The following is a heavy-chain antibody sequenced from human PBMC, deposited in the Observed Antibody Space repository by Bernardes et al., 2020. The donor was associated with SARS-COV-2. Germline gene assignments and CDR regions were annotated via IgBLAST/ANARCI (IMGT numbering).Heavy chain of an antibody. D-gene: IGHD3-22*01. J-gene: IGHJ5*02. CDR3: VRSGGTYYDSSNLNWFDP. V-gene: IGHV4-59*04. Sequence: SETLSLTCTVSGGSISSYYWAWIRQTPGKGLEWIGYIYPGGTTYYNPSLRSRVSMSVDRSNNQFSLKLTSVTAADTAVYYCVRSGGTYYDSSNLNWFDPWGQGALVTVSS. CDR1: GGSISSYY. CDR2: IYPGGTT.